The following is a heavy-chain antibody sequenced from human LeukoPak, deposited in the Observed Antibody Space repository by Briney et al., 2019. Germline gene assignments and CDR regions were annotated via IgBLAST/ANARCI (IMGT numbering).Heavy chain of an antibody. CDR1: GFTFNRFC. CDR3: AKDLWASETVIGTSRLADS. CDR2: IGGRGDNT. V-gene: IGHV3-23*01. D-gene: IGHD6-19*01. Sequence: GGSLRLSCGASGFTFNRFCMRWVRHAPGRGVECVSAIGGRGDNTWYADSVKGRFTISRDNSKNILYLQMNSLRAEDTAMYYCAKDLWASETVIGTSRLADSWGQGTLVTVST. J-gene: IGHJ4*02.